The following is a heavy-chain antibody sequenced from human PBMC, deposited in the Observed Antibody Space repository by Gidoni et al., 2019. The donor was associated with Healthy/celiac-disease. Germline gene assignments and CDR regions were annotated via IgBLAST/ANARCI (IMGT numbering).Heavy chain of an antibody. CDR1: GFTFSSYG. Sequence: QVQLVESGGGVVQPGRSLRLSCAASGFTFSSYGMHWVRQAPGKGLEWVAVISYDGSNKYYADSVKGRFTISRDNSKNTLYLQMNSLRAEDTAVYYCAKDPWIQLWPYWGGGFDPWGQGTLVTVSS. D-gene: IGHD5-18*01. CDR3: AKDPWIQLWPYWGGGFDP. J-gene: IGHJ5*02. CDR2: ISYDGSNK. V-gene: IGHV3-30*18.